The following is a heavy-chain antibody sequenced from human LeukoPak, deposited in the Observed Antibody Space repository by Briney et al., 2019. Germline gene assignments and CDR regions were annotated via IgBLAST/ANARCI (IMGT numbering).Heavy chain of an antibody. J-gene: IGHJ5*02. CDR3: ARLGYSSGWYWFDP. D-gene: IGHD6-19*01. V-gene: IGHV1-2*02. CDR2: INPNSGDT. CDR1: GYTFTGYY. Sequence: AASVKVSCKTSGYTFTGYYMHWVRQAPGQGLEWMGWINPNSGDTNYAQEFQGRVTMTTDTSISTAYMELSRLRSDDTAVYYCARLGYSSGWYWFDPWGQGTLVTVSS.